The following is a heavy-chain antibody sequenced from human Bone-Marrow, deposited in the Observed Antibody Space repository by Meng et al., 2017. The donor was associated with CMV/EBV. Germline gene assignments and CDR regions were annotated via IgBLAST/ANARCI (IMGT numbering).Heavy chain of an antibody. D-gene: IGHD3-3*01. V-gene: IGHV4-39*07. Sequence: GTRCSYWGLIRPPPGEGLEWFGSIYYSGSTYYNPSLKSRVTISVDTSKNQFSLKLSSVTAADTAVYYCARDMYGVVREGFDWLDPWGQGTLVTVSS. CDR2: IYYSGST. CDR1: GTRCSY. CDR3: ARDMYGVVREGFDWLDP. J-gene: IGHJ5*02.